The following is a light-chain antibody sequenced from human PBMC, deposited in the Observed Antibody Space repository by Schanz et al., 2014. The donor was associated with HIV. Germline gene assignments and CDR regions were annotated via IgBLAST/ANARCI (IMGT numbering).Light chain of an antibody. CDR2: GAS. V-gene: IGKV3-20*01. CDR3: QQYAGSPAIS. J-gene: IGKJ3*01. Sequence: EIVLTQSPGTLSLSPGERATLSCRASQSVSSSYFAWSQQKPGQPPRLLIYGASRRATGIPDRFSGGGSGTDFTLTISRLEPEDFAVYYCQQYAGSPAISFGPGTKVEIK. CDR1: QSVSSSY.